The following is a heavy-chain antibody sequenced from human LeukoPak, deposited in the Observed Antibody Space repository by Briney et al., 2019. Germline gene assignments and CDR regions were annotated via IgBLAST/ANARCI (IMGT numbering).Heavy chain of an antibody. V-gene: IGHV1-3*01. CDR3: AREGFEYCSSTSCYGHYYYYYGMDV. CDR1: GYTFTSYA. Sequence: GASVKVSCKASGYTFTSYAMHWVRQAPGQRLEWMGWINAGNGNTKYSQKFQGRVTITRDTSASTAYMELSSLRSEDTAVYYCAREGFEYCSSTSCYGHYYYYYGMDVWGQGTTVTVSS. CDR2: INAGNGNT. J-gene: IGHJ6*02. D-gene: IGHD2-2*01.